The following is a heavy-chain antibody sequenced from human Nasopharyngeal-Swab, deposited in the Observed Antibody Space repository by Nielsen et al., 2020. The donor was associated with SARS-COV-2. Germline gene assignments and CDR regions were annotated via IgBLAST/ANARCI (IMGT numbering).Heavy chain of an antibody. CDR2: ISSSGSTI. CDR1: GFTFSDYY. CDR3: AREGDYGDYLVDY. Sequence: GGSLRLSCAASGFTFSDYYMSWIRQAPGKGLEWVSYISSSGSTIYYADSVKGRFTISRDNAKNSLYLQMNSLSAEDTAVYYCAREGDYGDYLVDYWGQGTLVTVSS. V-gene: IGHV3-11*01. D-gene: IGHD4-17*01. J-gene: IGHJ4*02.